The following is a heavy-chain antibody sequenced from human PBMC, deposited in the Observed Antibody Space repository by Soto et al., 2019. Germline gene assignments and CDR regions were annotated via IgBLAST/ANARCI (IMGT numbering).Heavy chain of an antibody. CDR3: ARTDSVGYYPY. V-gene: IGHV4-38-2*01. J-gene: IGHJ4*02. CDR1: GDSISSDYH. D-gene: IGHD3-22*01. Sequence: PGETLSLTCAVSGDSISSDYHWAWIRQPAGKGLEWIASIYHSGTTYYNPSLKSRVTISVDTSKNQFSLRLTSVTAADSAMYYCARTDSVGYYPYCGQGTLVTVSS. CDR2: IYHSGTT.